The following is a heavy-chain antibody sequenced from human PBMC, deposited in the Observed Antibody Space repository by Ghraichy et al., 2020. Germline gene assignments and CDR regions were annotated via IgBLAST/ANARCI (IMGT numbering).Heavy chain of an antibody. J-gene: IGHJ6*02. D-gene: IGHD3-10*01. Sequence: SVKVSCKASGGTFSSYAISWVRQAPGQGLEWMGGIIPIFGTANYAQKFQGRVTITADESTSTAYMELSSLRSEDTAVYYCAGAYYYGSGSYYPYYYGMDVWGQGTTVTVSS. CDR3: AGAYYYGSGSYYPYYYGMDV. CDR2: IIPIFGTA. V-gene: IGHV1-69*13. CDR1: GGTFSSYA.